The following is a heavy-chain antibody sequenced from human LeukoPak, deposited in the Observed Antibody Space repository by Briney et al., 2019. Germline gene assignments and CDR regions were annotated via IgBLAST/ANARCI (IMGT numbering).Heavy chain of an antibody. Sequence: AGGSLRLSCTASGFTFGDYAMSWFRQAPGKGLEWVGFIRSKAYGGTTEYAASVKGRFTISRDDSNSIAYLQMNSLKTEDTAVYYCTRDVVAGLYYYYYYYMDVWGKGTTVTVSS. V-gene: IGHV3-49*03. D-gene: IGHD6-19*01. CDR1: GFTFGDYA. J-gene: IGHJ6*03. CDR3: TRDVVAGLYYYYYYYMDV. CDR2: IRSKAYGGTT.